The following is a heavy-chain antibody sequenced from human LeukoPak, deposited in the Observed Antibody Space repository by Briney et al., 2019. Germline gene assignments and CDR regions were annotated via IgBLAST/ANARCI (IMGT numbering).Heavy chain of an antibody. J-gene: IGHJ4*02. V-gene: IGHV1-2*02. CDR1: GYTFTGYY. CDR3: VRALEPGTAVTTLDY. Sequence: ASVKVSCKASGYTFTGYYMHWVRQAPGQGLEWMGWINPNSGGTNYAQKFQGRVTMTRDTSIRTAYMELSRLRSDGTAVYYCVRALEPGTAVTTLDYWGQGTLVTVSS. CDR2: INPNSGGT. D-gene: IGHD4-17*01.